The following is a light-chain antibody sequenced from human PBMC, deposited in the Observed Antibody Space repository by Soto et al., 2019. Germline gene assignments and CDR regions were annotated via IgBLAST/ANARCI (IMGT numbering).Light chain of an antibody. Sequence: DIQMTQSPSSLSASVGDRVTITCRASQDISNYLAWYQQKRGTVPKLLIYAASALQSGVPSRFSGSGSGTDFTLTISSLQPEDVATYYCQKYNSAPRTFGQGTKV. CDR3: QKYNSAPRT. J-gene: IGKJ1*01. CDR2: AAS. V-gene: IGKV1-27*01. CDR1: QDISNY.